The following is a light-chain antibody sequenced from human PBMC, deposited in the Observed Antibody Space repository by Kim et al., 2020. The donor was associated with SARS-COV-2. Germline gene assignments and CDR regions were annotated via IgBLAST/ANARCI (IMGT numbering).Light chain of an antibody. CDR2: EVN. Sequence: QSALTQPPSASGSPGQSVTISCTGTSSDIGDYNYVSWYQQHPGKAPKLMIYEVNKPPSGVPDLFSGSKSGNTASLTVSGLQTEDEADYYCNSYAGNNNVIFGGGTQLTVL. CDR1: SSDIGDYNY. V-gene: IGLV2-8*01. CDR3: NSYAGNNNVI. J-gene: IGLJ2*01.